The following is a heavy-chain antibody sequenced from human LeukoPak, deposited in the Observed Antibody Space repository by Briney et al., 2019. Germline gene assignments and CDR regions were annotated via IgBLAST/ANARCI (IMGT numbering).Heavy chain of an antibody. J-gene: IGHJ4*02. Sequence: GESLKISCKGSGYRFTSYWIGWVRQMPGKGLEWMGIIYPGDSDTSYSPSFQGQATISADKSINTAYLQWSNLKASDTAMYYCVRPTGGYLNFWGQGTLVTVSS. CDR3: VRPTGGYLNF. V-gene: IGHV5-51*01. CDR1: GYRFTSYW. CDR2: IYPGDSDT. D-gene: IGHD3-16*02.